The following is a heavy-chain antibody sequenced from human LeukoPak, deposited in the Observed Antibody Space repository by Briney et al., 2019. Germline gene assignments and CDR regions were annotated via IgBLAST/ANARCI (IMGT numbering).Heavy chain of an antibody. D-gene: IGHD1-26*01. CDR3: ARGGEGATDWFDP. Sequence: SETLSLTCSVSGGAFRTTLYYWVWIRQSPGKGLQWIGSVFYDGSTFYNPSLKSRVTISVDTSKNQFSLKLSSVTAADTAVYYCARGGEGATDWFDPWGQGTLVTVSS. CDR1: GGAFRTTLYY. J-gene: IGHJ5*02. V-gene: IGHV4-39*07. CDR2: VFYDGST.